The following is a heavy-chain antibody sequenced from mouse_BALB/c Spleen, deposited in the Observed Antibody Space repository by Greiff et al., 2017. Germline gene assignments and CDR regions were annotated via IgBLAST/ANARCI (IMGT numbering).Heavy chain of an antibody. V-gene: IGHV5-12-1*01. J-gene: IGHJ4*01. Sequence: EVQGVESGGGLVKPGGSLKLSCAASGFAFSSYDMSWVRPTPEKRLEWVAYISSGGGSTYYPDTVKGRFTISRDNAKNTLYLQMSSLKSEDTAMYYCARWLLLPHYYAMDYWGQGTSVTVSS. CDR3: ARWLLLPHYYAMDY. CDR2: ISSGGGST. D-gene: IGHD2-3*01. CDR1: GFAFSSYD.